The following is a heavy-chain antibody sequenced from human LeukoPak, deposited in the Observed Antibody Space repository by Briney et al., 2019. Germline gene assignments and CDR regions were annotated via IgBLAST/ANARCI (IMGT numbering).Heavy chain of an antibody. CDR1: GGTFSSHV. V-gene: IGHV1-69*04. J-gene: IGHJ5*02. CDR3: VREVGYGDYVSTNNWFDP. Sequence: EASVKVSCKASGGTFSSHVISWVRQAPGQGLEWMGKIIPILGMAHYAQKFQGRVTITADKSTSTAYMELSSLRSEDTAVYYCVREVGYGDYVSTNNWFDPWGQGTLVIVSS. CDR2: IIPILGMA. D-gene: IGHD4-17*01.